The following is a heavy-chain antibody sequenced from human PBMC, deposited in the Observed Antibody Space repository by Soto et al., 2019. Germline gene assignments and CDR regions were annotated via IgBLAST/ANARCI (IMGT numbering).Heavy chain of an antibody. J-gene: IGHJ4*02. V-gene: IGHV3-23*01. CDR2: ISGSGTTT. CDR1: GITFSNHA. D-gene: IGHD1-20*01. CDR3: ANDHGGGISTIPTFLDS. Sequence: PGGSLRLSCAASGITFSNHALSWVRQAPGKGLEWVSGISGSGTTTYYADSVKGRFTISRDNSKNTLSLQMNSLRADDTAVYYCANDHGGGISTIPTFLDSWGGGT.